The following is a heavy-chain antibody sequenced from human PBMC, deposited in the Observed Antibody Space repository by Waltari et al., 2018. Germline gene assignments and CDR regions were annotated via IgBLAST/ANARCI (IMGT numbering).Heavy chain of an antibody. CDR1: GFTFSSYG. Sequence: QVQLVESGGGVVQPGRSLRLSCAASGFTFSSYGMHWVRQAPGKGLEWVAVISYDGSNKYYADSVKGRFTISRDNSKNTLYLQMNSLRAEDTAVYYCAKDGGPTVVTGDAFDIWGQGTMGTVSS. J-gene: IGHJ3*02. D-gene: IGHD4-17*01. CDR3: AKDGGPTVVTGDAFDI. V-gene: IGHV3-30*18. CDR2: ISYDGSNK.